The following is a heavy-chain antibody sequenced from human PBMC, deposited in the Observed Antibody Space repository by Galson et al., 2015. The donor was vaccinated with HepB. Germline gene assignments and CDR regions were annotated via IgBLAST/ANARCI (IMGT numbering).Heavy chain of an antibody. CDR2: INPHSGDT. Sequence: SCKASGYTFTGHYMHWVRQAPGQGLEWMGWINPHSGDTNYAQKFQGRVTMARDTSISTAYMDLSRLTSDDTAVYYCWVGATPPDYYFDYWGQGTLVTVSS. V-gene: IGHV1-2*02. CDR3: WVGATPPDYYFDY. J-gene: IGHJ4*02. CDR1: GYTFTGHY. D-gene: IGHD1-26*01.